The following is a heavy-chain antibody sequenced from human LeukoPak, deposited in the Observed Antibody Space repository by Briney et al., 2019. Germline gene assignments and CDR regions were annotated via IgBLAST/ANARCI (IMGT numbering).Heavy chain of an antibody. CDR3: ARPFLAAAGIFDY. D-gene: IGHD6-13*01. CDR2: VNSDGSSS. J-gene: IGHJ4*02. V-gene: IGHV3-74*01. Sequence: PGRSLRLSCAASGFTFSSYWMHWVRQAPGKGLVWVSRVNSDGSSSSYADSVKGRFTISRDNAKNTLYLQMNSLRAEDTAVYYCARPFLAAAGIFDYWGQGTLVTVSS. CDR1: GFTFSSYW.